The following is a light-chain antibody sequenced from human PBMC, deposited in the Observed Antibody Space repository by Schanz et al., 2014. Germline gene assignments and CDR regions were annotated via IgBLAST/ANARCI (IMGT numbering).Light chain of an antibody. CDR3: AAWDGSLIGYV. J-gene: IGLJ1*01. CDR2: RNT. CDR1: TSNIGTGYD. Sequence: QSVLTQPPSVSGAPGQSVTISCTGSTSNIGTGYDVHWYQQLPGTAPKLLIYRNTNRPSGVPDRFSGSKSGTSASLAITGLQPEDDADYYCAAWDGSLIGYVFGTGTKVTVL. V-gene: IGLV1-40*01.